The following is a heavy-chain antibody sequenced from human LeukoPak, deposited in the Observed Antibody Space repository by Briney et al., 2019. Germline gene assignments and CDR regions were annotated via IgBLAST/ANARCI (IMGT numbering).Heavy chain of an antibody. J-gene: IGHJ2*01. CDR3: ARVRRLNVGIGYFDL. CDR2: ISSSGSTI. D-gene: IGHD7-27*01. Sequence: GGSLRLSCAASGFTFSDYYMSWIRQAPGKGLEWVSYISSSGSTIYCADSVKGRFTISRDNAKNSLYLQMNSLRAEDTAVYYCARVRRLNVGIGYFDLWGRGTLVTVSS. CDR1: GFTFSDYY. V-gene: IGHV3-11*01.